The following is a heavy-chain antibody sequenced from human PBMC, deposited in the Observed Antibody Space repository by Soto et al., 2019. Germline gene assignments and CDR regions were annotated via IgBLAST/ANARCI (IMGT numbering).Heavy chain of an antibody. D-gene: IGHD3-22*01. V-gene: IGHV3-23*01. J-gene: IGHJ4*02. Sequence: PVGSLRLSCAASGFTFSSYAMSWVRQAPGKGLEWVSAISGSGGSTYYAASVKGRFTISRDNSKNTLYLQMNSLRAEDTAVYYCAKLEYTRITIIVAFDYWGQGTLVTVSS. CDR3: AKLEYTRITIIVAFDY. CDR1: GFTFSSYA. CDR2: ISGSGGST.